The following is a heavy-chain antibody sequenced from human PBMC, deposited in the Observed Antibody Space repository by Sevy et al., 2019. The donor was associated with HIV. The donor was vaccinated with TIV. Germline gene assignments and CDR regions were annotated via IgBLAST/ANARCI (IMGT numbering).Heavy chain of an antibody. Sequence: ASVKVSCKASGYTFTSYGISWVRQAPGQGLEWMGWISAYNGNTNYAQKLQGRVTMTTDTSTSTAYMELRSLRSDDTAVYYGARDPPYYDFWSGYLGYYGMDVWGQGTTVTVSS. V-gene: IGHV1-18*01. CDR2: ISAYNGNT. CDR3: ARDPPYYDFWSGYLGYYGMDV. J-gene: IGHJ6*02. CDR1: GYTFTSYG. D-gene: IGHD3-3*01.